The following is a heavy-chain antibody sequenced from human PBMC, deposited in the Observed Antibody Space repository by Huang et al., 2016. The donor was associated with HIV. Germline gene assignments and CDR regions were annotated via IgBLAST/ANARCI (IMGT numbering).Heavy chain of an antibody. CDR3: ARVLLLTVYTIDYYFDY. V-gene: IGHV1-3*01. Sequence: QVQLVQSGAEVKKPGASVKVSCEASGYTFSNYAIHWVRQAPGQRLEWMVWMNAGNGNTKYAQKFKGRVTSTRDTSANTAYMELNILRSEYTSVYYCARVLLLTVYTIDYYFDYWGQGTLVTVSS. J-gene: IGHJ4*02. D-gene: IGHD2-8*01. CDR2: MNAGNGNT. CDR1: GYTFSNYA.